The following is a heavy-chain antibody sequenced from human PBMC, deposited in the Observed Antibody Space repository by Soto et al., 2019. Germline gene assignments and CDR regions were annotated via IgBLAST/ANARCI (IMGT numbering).Heavy chain of an antibody. CDR3: ARWTYDFWNIDY. V-gene: IGHV4-31*03. Sequence: PSETLSLTCTVSGGSISSGGYYWSWIRQHPGKGLEWIGYIYYSGSTYYNPSLKSRVTISVDTSKNQFSLKLSSVTAADTAVYYCARWTYDFWNIDYWGQGTLVTVSS. CDR1: GGSISSGGYY. CDR2: IYYSGST. D-gene: IGHD3-3*01. J-gene: IGHJ4*02.